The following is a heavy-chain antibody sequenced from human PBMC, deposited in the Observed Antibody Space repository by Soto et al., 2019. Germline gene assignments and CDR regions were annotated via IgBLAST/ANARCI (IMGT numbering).Heavy chain of an antibody. J-gene: IGHJ4*02. CDR1: GGSISSGYYY. Sequence: SETLSLTCSVSGGSISSGYYYWSWIRQPPGKGLEWIGHIYSSGSANYNPSLKSRVSMSVDTSKNQFSLKLNSVTAADTAVYCCATIVGANDYWGQGALVTVSS. V-gene: IGHV4-61*01. CDR2: IYSSGSA. CDR3: ATIVGANDY. D-gene: IGHD1-26*01.